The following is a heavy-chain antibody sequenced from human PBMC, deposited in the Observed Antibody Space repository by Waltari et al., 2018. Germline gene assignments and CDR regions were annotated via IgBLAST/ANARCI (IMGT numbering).Heavy chain of an antibody. CDR1: SGYY. CDR3: ARGIAAAGKYGMDV. Sequence: SGYYWSWVRQPPGKGLEWIGEIHHSGSTNYNPSLKSRVTISVDTSKNQFSLKLSSVTAADTAVYSCARGIAAAGKYGMDVWGQGTRSPSP. J-gene: IGHJ6*02. D-gene: IGHD6-13*01. V-gene: IGHV4-34*01. CDR2: IHHSGST.